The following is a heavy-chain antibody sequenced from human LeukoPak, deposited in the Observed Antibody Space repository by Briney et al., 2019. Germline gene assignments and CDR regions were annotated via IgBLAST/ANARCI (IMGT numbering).Heavy chain of an antibody. V-gene: IGHV1-8*01. J-gene: IGHJ3*02. Sequence: ASVKVSCKASGYTFTSYDINWVRQATGQGLEWMGWMNPNSGNTGYAQKFQGRVTMTRNTSISTAYMELSRLRSDDTAVYYCASQIGSSWYYDAFDIWGQGTMVTVSS. CDR1: GYTFTSYD. D-gene: IGHD6-13*01. CDR3: ASQIGSSWYYDAFDI. CDR2: MNPNSGNT.